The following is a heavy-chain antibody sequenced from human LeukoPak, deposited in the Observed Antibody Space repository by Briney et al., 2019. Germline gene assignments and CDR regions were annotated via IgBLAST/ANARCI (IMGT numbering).Heavy chain of an antibody. CDR1: GFTFNAYT. Sequence: PGGTLRLSCAASGFTFNAYTMHGVRHAPGKGLEWVARISNDGSNKYYTDSVKGRFPFSRDSSDDTVYLQMNSLRPEDTALYYCARGFDTNAFDIWGQGTLVTVSS. J-gene: IGHJ3*02. D-gene: IGHD3-3*01. CDR2: ISNDGSNK. V-gene: IGHV3-30*04. CDR3: ARGFDTNAFDI.